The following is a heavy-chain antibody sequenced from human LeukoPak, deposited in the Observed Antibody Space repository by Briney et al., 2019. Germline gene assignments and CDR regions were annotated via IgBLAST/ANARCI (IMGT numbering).Heavy chain of an antibody. Sequence: GGSLRLSCAASGFTFSSYAMSWVRQAPGKGLEWVSAISGSGGSTYYAESVKGRFTISRDNSKNTLYLQMNSLRAEDTAVYYCAKSPYDFWSGYPIFDYWGQGTLVTVSS. CDR1: GFTFSSYA. CDR2: ISGSGGST. V-gene: IGHV3-23*01. CDR3: AKSPYDFWSGYPIFDY. J-gene: IGHJ4*02. D-gene: IGHD3-3*01.